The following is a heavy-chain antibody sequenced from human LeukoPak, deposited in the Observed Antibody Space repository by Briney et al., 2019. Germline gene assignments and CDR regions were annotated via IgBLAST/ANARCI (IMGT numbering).Heavy chain of an antibody. CDR2: IGTAGDT. V-gene: IGHV3-13*01. Sequence: GGSLRLSCAASGFTFSSYDMHWVRQATGKGLEWVSAIGTAGDTYYPGSVKGRFTISRENAKNSLYLQMNSLRAEDTAVYYCARGGGGSYYRLVDYYYYYVMDVWGQGTTVTVSS. CDR1: GFTFSSYD. J-gene: IGHJ6*02. CDR3: ARGGGGSYYRLVDYYYYYVMDV. D-gene: IGHD3-10*01.